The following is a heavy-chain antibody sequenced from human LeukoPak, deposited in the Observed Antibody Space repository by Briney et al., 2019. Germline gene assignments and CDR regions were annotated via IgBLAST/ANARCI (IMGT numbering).Heavy chain of an antibody. CDR3: AIARMATITGHAFDI. CDR1: GYTFTGYY. CDR2: INPNSGGT. J-gene: IGHJ3*02. Sequence: GASVKVSCKASGYTFTGYYMHWVRQAPGQGLEWMGWINPNSGGTNYAQKFQGRVTMTRDTSISTAYMELSRLRSDDTAVYYCAIARMATITGHAFDIWGQGTMVTVSS. D-gene: IGHD5-24*01. V-gene: IGHV1-2*02.